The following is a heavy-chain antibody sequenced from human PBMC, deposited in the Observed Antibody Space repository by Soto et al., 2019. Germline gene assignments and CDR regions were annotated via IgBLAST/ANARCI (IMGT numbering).Heavy chain of an antibody. Sequence: QVQLQESGPGLVKPSGTLSLTCAASSGTIFTTNWWSWVRQSPGRGLQWIGDIYHSGSPKYNPSPKSRVSISIDKSKDRFFLNLTSVTAADTAVYYCARKPDVATAKVGGGYVFDVWGQRTMVTVSS. CDR3: ARKPDVATAKVGGGYVFDV. CDR1: SGTIFTTNW. CDR2: IYHSGSP. J-gene: IGHJ3*01. D-gene: IGHD3-16*01. V-gene: IGHV4-4*02.